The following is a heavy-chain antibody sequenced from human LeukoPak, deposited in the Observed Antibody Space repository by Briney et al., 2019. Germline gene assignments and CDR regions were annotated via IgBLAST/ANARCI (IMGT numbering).Heavy chain of an antibody. V-gene: IGHV4-39*07. J-gene: IGHJ4*02. CDR1: GGSISSSSYY. Sequence: KPSETLSLTCTVSGGSISSSSYYWGWIRQPPGKGLEWIGSIYYSGSTYYNPSLKSRVTISVDTSKNQFSLKLTSVTAADTAVYYCASSIYTTSSHPYFFDYWGQGTLVTVSS. CDR2: IYYSGST. D-gene: IGHD6-6*01. CDR3: ASSIYTTSSHPYFFDY.